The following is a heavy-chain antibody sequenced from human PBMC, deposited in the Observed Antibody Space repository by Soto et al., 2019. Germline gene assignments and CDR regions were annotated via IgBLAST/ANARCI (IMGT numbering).Heavy chain of an antibody. J-gene: IGHJ4*02. D-gene: IGHD1-1*01. V-gene: IGHV3-66*01. CDR1: GFTVSNNY. CDR2: IYSGGAT. CDR3: ARDGTYNWV. Sequence: EVQLVESGGGLVQPGGSLRLSCAASGFTVSNNYMRWVRQAPGKGLEWVSLIYSGGATYYADSVKGRFTISRDNSKNTLYLQMNSLRAEDTAVYYCARDGTYNWVGGQGILVTVPS.